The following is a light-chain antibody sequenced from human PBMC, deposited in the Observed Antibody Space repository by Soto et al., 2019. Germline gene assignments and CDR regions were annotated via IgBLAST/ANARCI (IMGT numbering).Light chain of an antibody. CDR2: ETS. Sequence: DIQMTQSLSSLSASVGDRVTISCRASQSLGRRLTWYQQKPGEAPKLLIYETSNLQNGVPSRFSGSGSETDFTLTINSLQPEDFATYYCQQSFGPPYTFGQGTKLE. CDR1: QSLGRR. V-gene: IGKV1-39*01. J-gene: IGKJ2*01. CDR3: QQSFGPPYT.